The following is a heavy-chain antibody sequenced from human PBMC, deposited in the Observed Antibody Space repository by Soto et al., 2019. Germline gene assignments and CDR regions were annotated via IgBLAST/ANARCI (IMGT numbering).Heavy chain of an antibody. Sequence: ASVKVCGEASGNTFTRYYINWVRQATGHGLEWMGWINPNSGNIGYAQKFQGRVTMTRDTAIRTAYMEVSRLRSDDTAVYYCARGRASGSYYLLDYWGQGTLVTVSS. CDR2: INPNSGNI. J-gene: IGHJ4*02. CDR1: GNTFTRYY. CDR3: ARGRASGSYYLLDY. V-gene: IGHV1-8*01. D-gene: IGHD3-10*01.